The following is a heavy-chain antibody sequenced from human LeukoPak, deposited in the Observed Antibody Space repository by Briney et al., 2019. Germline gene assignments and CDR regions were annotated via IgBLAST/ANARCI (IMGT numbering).Heavy chain of an antibody. D-gene: IGHD3-22*01. Sequence: SVKVSCKASGGTFSSYTISWVRQAPGQGLEWMGRIIPILGIANYAQKFQGRVTITADKSTSTAYMELSSLRSEDTAVYYCARVPSNYYDSSGYYGGFDPWGQGTLVAVSS. CDR3: ARVPSNYYDSSGYYGGFDP. V-gene: IGHV1-69*02. CDR1: GGTFSSYT. CDR2: IIPILGIA. J-gene: IGHJ5*02.